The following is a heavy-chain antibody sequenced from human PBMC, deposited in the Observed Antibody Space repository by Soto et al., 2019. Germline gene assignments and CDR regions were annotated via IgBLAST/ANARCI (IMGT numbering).Heavy chain of an antibody. D-gene: IGHD6-19*01. V-gene: IGHV3-30*18. CDR1: GFTFSDYA. Sequence: VQLVESGGGVVQPGGSLRLSCAASGFTFSDYAMHWVRQAPGKGLAWVAVVSHDGRNTHYADSVKGRFTITRDSSKNKGSLETTSLRAEDTAVYYCAKGGRQWLVTSDFNYGGQGALVTVAS. CDR2: VSHDGRNT. CDR3: AKGGRQWLVTSDFNY. J-gene: IGHJ4*02.